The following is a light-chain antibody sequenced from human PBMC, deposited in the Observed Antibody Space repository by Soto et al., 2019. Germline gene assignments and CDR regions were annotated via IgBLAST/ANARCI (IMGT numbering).Light chain of an antibody. J-gene: IGKJ3*01. Sequence: EIVLTQSLGTLYLSPGERATLSCKASQSVSSSYLAWYQQKPGQAPRLLIYGASSRATGIPDRFSGSGSGTDFTLTICRLEPEYFAVYYCLQYGSSPFTFGAGTKVDIK. CDR3: LQYGSSPFT. V-gene: IGKV3-20*01. CDR1: QSVSSSY. CDR2: GAS.